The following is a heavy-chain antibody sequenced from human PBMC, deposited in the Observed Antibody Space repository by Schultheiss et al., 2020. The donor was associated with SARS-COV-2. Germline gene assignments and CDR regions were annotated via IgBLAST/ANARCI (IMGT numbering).Heavy chain of an antibody. D-gene: IGHD4-11*01. J-gene: IGHJ4*02. CDR1: GGSFSGYY. CDR2: INHSGST. V-gene: IGHV4-34*01. CDR3: ATMPWTTVTTGGPFDY. Sequence: SETLSLTCAVYGGSFSGYYWSWIRQPPGKGLEWIGEINHSGSTNYNPSLKSRVTISVDTSKNQFSLKLSSVTAADTAVYYCATMPWTTVTTGGPFDYWGQGTLVTVSS.